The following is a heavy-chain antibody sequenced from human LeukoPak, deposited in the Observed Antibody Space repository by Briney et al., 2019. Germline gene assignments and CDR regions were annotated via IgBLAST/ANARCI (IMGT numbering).Heavy chain of an antibody. Sequence: PGGSLRLSCAASGFTFSNYAMSWVRQAPGKGPEWVLGISGSGTHTYYADSAKGRFTSSRDFSKRTVYLQMNSLRAEDTAVYYCAKNGEPHYYMDVLGKGTTVTVSS. J-gene: IGHJ6*03. CDR1: GFTFSNYA. CDR2: ISGSGTHT. D-gene: IGHD1-14*01. CDR3: AKNGEPHYYMDV. V-gene: IGHV3-23*01.